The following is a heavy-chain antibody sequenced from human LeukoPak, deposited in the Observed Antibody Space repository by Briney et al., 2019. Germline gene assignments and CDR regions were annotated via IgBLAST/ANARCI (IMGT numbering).Heavy chain of an antibody. V-gene: IGHV4-59*08. D-gene: IGHD6-19*01. CDR3: ARHRLKWLVPYGMDL. CDR2: IYYSGST. Sequence: SETLSLTCAVYGGSFSSYHWSWIRQPPGKGLEWIGYIYYSGSTNYNPSLKSRVTISVDTSKNQFSLKLSSVTAADTAVYYCARHRLKWLVPYGMDLWGQGTTVTVSS. J-gene: IGHJ6*02. CDR1: GGSFSSYH.